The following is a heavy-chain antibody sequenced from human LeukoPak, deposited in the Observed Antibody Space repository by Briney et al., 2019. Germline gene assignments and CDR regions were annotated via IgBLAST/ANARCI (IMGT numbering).Heavy chain of an antibody. CDR1: GYTFTSYG. Sequence: ASVKVSCKASGYTFTSYGISWVRQAPGQGLEWMGWISAYNGNTNYVQKLQGRVTMTTDTSTSTAYMELRSLRSDDTAVYYCARVGYCSGGSCWFYTPATPDYWGQGTLVTVSS. D-gene: IGHD2-15*01. CDR3: ARVGYCSGGSCWFYTPATPDY. CDR2: ISAYNGNT. J-gene: IGHJ4*02. V-gene: IGHV1-18*01.